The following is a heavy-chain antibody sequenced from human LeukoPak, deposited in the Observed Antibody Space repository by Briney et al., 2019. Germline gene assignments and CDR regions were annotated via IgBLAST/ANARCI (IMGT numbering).Heavy chain of an antibody. CDR2: IRYDGSHK. CDR3: ATDDY. CDR1: GFNLTSNG. J-gene: IGHJ4*02. V-gene: IGHV3-30*02. Sequence: GGSLRLSCAASGFNLTSNGMHWVRQAPGKGLEWVTFIRYDGSHKYYADSVKGRFTISRDNSKNTLYLQMNSLRAEDTAVYYCATDDYWGQGTLVTVSS.